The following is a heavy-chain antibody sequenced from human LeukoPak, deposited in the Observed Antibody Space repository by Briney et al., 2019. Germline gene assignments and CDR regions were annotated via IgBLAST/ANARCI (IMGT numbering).Heavy chain of an antibody. J-gene: IGHJ4*02. CDR1: GFTFSSYS. Sequence: PGGSLRLSCAASGFTFSSYSMNWVRQAPGKGLEWVAFIRYDGSNKYYADSVKGRFTISRDKSKNTLYLQMNSLRVEDTAVYYCAKESQRGYSYGYIRDYFDSWGQGTLVTVSS. V-gene: IGHV3-30*02. D-gene: IGHD5-18*01. CDR3: AKESQRGYSYGYIRDYFDS. CDR2: IRYDGSNK.